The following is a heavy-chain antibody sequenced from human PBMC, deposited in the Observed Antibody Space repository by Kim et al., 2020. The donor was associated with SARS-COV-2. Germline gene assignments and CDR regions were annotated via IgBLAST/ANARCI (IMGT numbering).Heavy chain of an antibody. Sequence: GGSLRLSCAASGFTFSNYAMGWVRQAPGKGLEWVSAINSKGDGTYSEYAAHGRFSISIANYNYKLSLQMNMHRAENTDTYHCASNPLGTPFGAATSPYW. D-gene: IGHD6-25*01. CDR2: INSKGDGT. V-gene: IGHV3-23*01. CDR3: ASNPLGTPFGAATSPYW. J-gene: IGHJ2*01. CDR1: GFTFSNYA.